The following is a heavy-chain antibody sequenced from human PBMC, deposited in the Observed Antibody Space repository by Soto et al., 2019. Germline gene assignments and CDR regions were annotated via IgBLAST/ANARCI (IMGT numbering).Heavy chain of an antibody. CDR2: IYYSGST. V-gene: IGHV4-39*01. Sequence: QLQLQESGPGLVKPSETLSLTCTVSGGSIRSGTYYWGWIRQPPGKGLEWIGSIYYSGSTYYNPSLKSRVTISVDTSNNQFSLKLNSVTAADTAVYYCGIAVAGTSGWFDPWGQGTVVTVSS. CDR3: GIAVAGTSGWFDP. CDR1: GGSIRSGTYY. J-gene: IGHJ5*02. D-gene: IGHD6-19*01.